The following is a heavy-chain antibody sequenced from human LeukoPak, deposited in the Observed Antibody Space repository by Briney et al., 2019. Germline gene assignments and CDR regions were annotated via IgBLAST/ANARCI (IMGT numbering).Heavy chain of an antibody. CDR1: GYSISSGYY. D-gene: IGHD3-16*01. Sequence: PSETLSLTCTVAGYSISSGYYWGWIRPPPGKGLEWIRSIYHSGSTYYNPSLKSRVTISVDTSKNQFSLKLSSVTAADTAVYYCARVVSSWGATFDYWGQGTLVTVSS. V-gene: IGHV4-38-2*02. CDR3: ARVVSSWGATFDY. J-gene: IGHJ4*02. CDR2: IYHSGST.